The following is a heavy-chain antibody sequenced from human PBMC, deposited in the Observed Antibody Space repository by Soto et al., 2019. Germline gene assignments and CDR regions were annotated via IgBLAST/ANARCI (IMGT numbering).Heavy chain of an antibody. CDR2: INSDGSST. CDR1: GFTFSSYW. J-gene: IGHJ6*02. CDR3: ARLNLYYYYGMDV. V-gene: IGHV3-74*01. Sequence: EVQLLESGGGLVQPGGSLRLSCAASGFTFSSYWMHWVRQAPGKGLVWVSRINSDGSSTSYADSVKGRFTISRDNAKNTLYLQMNSLRAEDTAVYYCARLNLYYYYGMDVWGQGTTVTVSS.